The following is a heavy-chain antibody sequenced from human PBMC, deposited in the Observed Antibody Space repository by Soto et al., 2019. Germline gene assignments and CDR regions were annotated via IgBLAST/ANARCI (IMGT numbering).Heavy chain of an antibody. J-gene: IGHJ4*02. D-gene: IGHD3-16*01. V-gene: IGHV1-69*05. CDR1: GGTFSSYA. Sequence: QVQLVQSGAGVKKPSSSVKVSCKASGGTFSSYAISWGRQAPGPGLEWMGGFIPIFGTANYAQKFQGRLTITQEESTNITKMDLGSVRPEDTAVDYCGSARVEPGMISDSWGQGTLVTVSS. CDR3: GSARVEPGMISDS. CDR2: FIPIFGTA.